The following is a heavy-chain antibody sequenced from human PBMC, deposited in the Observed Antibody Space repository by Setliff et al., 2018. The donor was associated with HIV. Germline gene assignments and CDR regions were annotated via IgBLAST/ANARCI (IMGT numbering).Heavy chain of an antibody. V-gene: IGHV1-18*01. CDR1: GFIFTKYG. Sequence: ASVKVSCKASGFIFTKYGITWVRRAPGQGLEWMGWISAYNGKTDYAQKFQDRLTMTTDTSTRTVYMELRGLRSDDTAVYYCAREKETCSGGDCWKNAFDVWGQGTMVTVSS. D-gene: IGHD2-21*02. CDR3: AREKETCSGGDCWKNAFDV. J-gene: IGHJ3*01. CDR2: ISAYNGKT.